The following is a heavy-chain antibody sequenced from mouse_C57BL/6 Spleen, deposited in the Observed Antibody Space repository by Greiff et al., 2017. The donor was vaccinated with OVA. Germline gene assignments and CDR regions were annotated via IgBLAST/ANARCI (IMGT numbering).Heavy chain of an antibody. D-gene: IGHD1-1*01. J-gene: IGHJ2*01. CDR1: GYTFTSYG. CDR3: ARDYGSSYGY. Sequence: VKVVESGAELARPGASVKLSCKASGYTFTSYGISWVKQRTGQGLEWIGEIYPRSGNTYYNEKFKGKATLTADKSSSTAYMELRSLTSEDSAVYFCARDYGSSYGYWGQGTTLTVSS. CDR2: IYPRSGNT. V-gene: IGHV1-81*01.